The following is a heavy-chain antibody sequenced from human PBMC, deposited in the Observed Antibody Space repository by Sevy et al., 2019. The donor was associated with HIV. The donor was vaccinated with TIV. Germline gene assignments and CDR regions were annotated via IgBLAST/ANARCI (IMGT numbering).Heavy chain of an antibody. D-gene: IGHD6-13*01. J-gene: IGHJ4*02. CDR3: ASTLPYSCSWYFYC. V-gene: IGHV4-4*02. CDR2: IYHSGST. Sequence: SETLSLTCAVSGGSISSSNWWSWVRQPPGKGLEWIGEIYHSGSTNYNPSLKSRVTISVDKSKNQFSLKLSSVTAADTAVYYCASTLPYSCSWYFYCRGQGTLVTVSS. CDR1: GGSISSSNW.